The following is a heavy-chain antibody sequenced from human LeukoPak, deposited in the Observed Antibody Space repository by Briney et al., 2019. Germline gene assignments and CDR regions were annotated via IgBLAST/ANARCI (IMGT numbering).Heavy chain of an antibody. CDR2: IYTSGST. CDR1: GGSISSGSYY. Sequence: SETLSLTCTVSGGSISSGSYYWSWIRQPAGKGLEWIGRIYTSGSTNYNPSLKSRVTISVDTSKNQFSLKLSSVTAADTAVYYCARGSSLLYYFDYWGQGTLVTVSS. D-gene: IGHD6-13*01. CDR3: ARGSSLLYYFDY. V-gene: IGHV4-61*02. J-gene: IGHJ4*02.